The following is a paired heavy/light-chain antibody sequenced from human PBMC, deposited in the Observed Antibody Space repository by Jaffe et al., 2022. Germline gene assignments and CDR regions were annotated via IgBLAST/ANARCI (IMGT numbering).Heavy chain of an antibody. CDR2: VYYTGST. V-gene: IGHV4-39*01. Sequence: QLQLQESGPGLVRPSETLSLTCTVSGGSIRDRDYFWGWIRQAPGKGLEWIGCVYYTGSTYYSPSLNSQVTTSVDTSKNQFSLKLSSVTAEDTAVYYCARFAGYCSSGNCYSFDYWGQGTLVTVSS. CDR1: GGSIRDRDYF. D-gene: IGHD2-2*01. J-gene: IGHJ4*02. CDR3: ARFAGYCSSGNCYSFDY.
Light chain of an antibody. Sequence: EIVLTQSPATLSLSPGERATLSCRASQSVDTYLAWYQHKPGQAPRLLIYGASTRATGIPARFRGSGSGTDFTLTISSLEPEDFALYYCQQRDNWPITFGQGTRLEIK. CDR2: GAS. V-gene: IGKV3-11*01. CDR1: QSVDTY. J-gene: IGKJ5*01. CDR3: QQRDNWPIT.